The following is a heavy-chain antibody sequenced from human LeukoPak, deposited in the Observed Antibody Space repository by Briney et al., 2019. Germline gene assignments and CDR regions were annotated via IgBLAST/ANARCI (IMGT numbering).Heavy chain of an antibody. J-gene: IGHJ4*02. CDR2: IRYDGSNK. CDR3: AKGEWFGELLGYFDY. Sequence: PGGSLRLSCAASGFTFNRYGLHWVRQAPGKGLERVSFIRYDGSNKYYADSVKGRFTISRDNSKNTLYLQMNSLRAEDTAVYYCAKGEWFGELLGYFDYWGQGTLDTVSS. V-gene: IGHV3-30*02. CDR1: GFTFNRYG. D-gene: IGHD3-10*01.